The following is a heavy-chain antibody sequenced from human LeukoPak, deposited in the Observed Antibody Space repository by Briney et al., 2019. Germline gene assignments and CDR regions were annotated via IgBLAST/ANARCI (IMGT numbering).Heavy chain of an antibody. CDR1: GFTVSSNY. J-gene: IGHJ4*02. Sequence: GGSLRLSCAASGFTVSSNYMSWVRQAPGKGLEWVSVIYSGGSTYYADSVKGRFTISRDNSKNMLYLQMNSLRAEDTAVYYCARGEVAVAVPFDYWGQGTLVTVSS. D-gene: IGHD6-19*01. CDR2: IYSGGST. CDR3: ARGEVAVAVPFDY. V-gene: IGHV3-53*01.